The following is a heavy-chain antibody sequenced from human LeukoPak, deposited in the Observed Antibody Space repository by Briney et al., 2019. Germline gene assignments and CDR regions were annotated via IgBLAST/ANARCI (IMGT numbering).Heavy chain of an antibody. D-gene: IGHD5-24*01. Sequence: SETLSLTCTVSGGSFSSDTSYWSWIRQHPGKGLEWIGYIYYSGSTYYNPSLRSRVTISMDKSKNQFSQKVRSVTAADTAVYYCARHSKRWLHLDYWGQGTLVSVSS. CDR2: IYYSGST. CDR1: GGSFSSDTSY. CDR3: ARHSKRWLHLDY. J-gene: IGHJ4*02. V-gene: IGHV4-31*03.